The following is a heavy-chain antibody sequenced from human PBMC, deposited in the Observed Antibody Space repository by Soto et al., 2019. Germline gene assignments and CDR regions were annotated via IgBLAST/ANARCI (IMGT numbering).Heavy chain of an antibody. CDR3: ARAAKRYFDA. CDR1: GGTFNTFA. J-gene: IGHJ4*02. CDR2: IVPILGPA. V-gene: IGHV1-69*06. Sequence: QVQLVQSGAEVKKPGSSVNVSCKASGGTFNTFAISWVRQAPGQGLEYLGRIVPILGPAFYAQRFQGRITITADKSTSTAYLELTSLSSKDTAVYYCARAAKRYFDAWGQGTQVTVSS.